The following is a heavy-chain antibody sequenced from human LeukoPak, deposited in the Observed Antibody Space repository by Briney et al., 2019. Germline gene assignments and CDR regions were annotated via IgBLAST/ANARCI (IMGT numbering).Heavy chain of an antibody. J-gene: IGHJ4*02. V-gene: IGHV4-30-4*01. CDR3: ARIHRYCSGGACYVLDN. Sequence: SQTLSLTCTVSGGSISSGDYYWSWIRQPPGKGLEWIVYIYYSGSTYYNPSLKSRVTISVDTSKNQFSLKLSSVTAADAAVYYCARIHRYCSGGACYVLDNWGQGTLVAVSS. CDR1: GGSISSGDYY. CDR2: IYYSGST. D-gene: IGHD2-15*01.